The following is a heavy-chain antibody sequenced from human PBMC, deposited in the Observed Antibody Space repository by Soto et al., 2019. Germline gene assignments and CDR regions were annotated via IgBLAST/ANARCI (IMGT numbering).Heavy chain of an antibody. D-gene: IGHD1-26*01. CDR2: INAGNGNT. V-gene: IGHV1-3*01. Sequence: GASVKVSCKASGYTFTNYAMHWVRQAPGQRLEWMGWINAGNGNTKYSQKLQGRVTMTTDTSTSTAYMELRSLRSDDTAVYYCARDHSGNPFYWGQGTLVTVSS. J-gene: IGHJ4*02. CDR3: ARDHSGNPFY. CDR1: GYTFTNYA.